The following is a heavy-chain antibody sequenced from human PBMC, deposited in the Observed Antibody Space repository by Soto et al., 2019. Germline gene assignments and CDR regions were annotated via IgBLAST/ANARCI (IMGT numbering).Heavy chain of an antibody. Sequence: QVQLVQSGAEVKKPGASVKVSCQASGYSFTTYAIHWVRQAPGQGLEWMGWINTDNGNTEYSQKFQGRVTFTRDTSASTAYMDLTSLTSEDTATYSCARRFKSAGWVHPWGQGTLVTVSS. V-gene: IGHV1-3*04. J-gene: IGHJ5*02. D-gene: IGHD3-10*01. CDR1: GYSFTTYA. CDR3: ARRFKSAGWVHP. CDR2: INTDNGNT.